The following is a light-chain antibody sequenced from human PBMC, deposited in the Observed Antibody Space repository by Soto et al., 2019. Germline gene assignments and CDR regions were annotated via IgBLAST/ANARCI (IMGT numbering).Light chain of an antibody. V-gene: IGKV3-20*01. J-gene: IGKJ1*01. CDR1: QSVSSSY. CDR2: GAS. Sequence: EIVMTHSPAILSLSPGERAALFFSAGQSVSSSYLAWYQQKPGQAPRLLIYGASSRATGIPDRFSGSGSGTDFTLTISRLEPEDFAVYYCQQYGSSPWTFGQGTKVDI. CDR3: QQYGSSPWT.